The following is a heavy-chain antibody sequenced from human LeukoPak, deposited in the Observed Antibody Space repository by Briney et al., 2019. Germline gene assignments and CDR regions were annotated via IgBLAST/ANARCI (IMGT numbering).Heavy chain of an antibody. Sequence: SQTLSLTCTVSGGSISSGSYYWSWIRRPAGKGLEWIGRIYTSGSTNYNPSLKSRVTISADTSKNQFSLKLSSVTAADTAVYYCARDANLYLYCGGDCYSLPDAFDIWGQGTMVTVSS. J-gene: IGHJ3*02. V-gene: IGHV4-61*02. CDR2: IYTSGST. D-gene: IGHD2-21*02. CDR3: ARDANLYLYCGGDCYSLPDAFDI. CDR1: GGSISSGSYY.